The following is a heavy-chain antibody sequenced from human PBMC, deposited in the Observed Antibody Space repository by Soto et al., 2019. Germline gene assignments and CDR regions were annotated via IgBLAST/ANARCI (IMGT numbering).Heavy chain of an antibody. V-gene: IGHV4-59*08. D-gene: IGHD3-16*02. Sequence: SETLSLTCTVSGGSISSYYWSWIRQPPGKGLEWIGYIYYSGSTNYNPSLKSRVTISVDTSKNQSSLKLSSVTAADTAVYYCARLTQSKFNTFGGVIAPFDYWGQGTLVTVSS. CDR3: ARLTQSKFNTFGGVIAPFDY. J-gene: IGHJ4*02. CDR1: GGSISSYY. CDR2: IYYSGST.